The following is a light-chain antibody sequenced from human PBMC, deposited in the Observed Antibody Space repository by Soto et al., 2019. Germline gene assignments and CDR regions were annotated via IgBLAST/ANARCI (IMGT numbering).Light chain of an antibody. CDR1: SSDVGGYNY. J-gene: IGLJ1*01. Sequence: QSALTQPASVSGSPGQSITISCTGTSSDVGGYNYVSWYQHHPGKAPKLMIYDVGYRPSGVSYRFSGSKSGNTASLTISGLQAEDEADYYCSSYTTSSTYVFGTGTKVTVL. V-gene: IGLV2-14*03. CDR3: SSYTTSSTYV. CDR2: DVG.